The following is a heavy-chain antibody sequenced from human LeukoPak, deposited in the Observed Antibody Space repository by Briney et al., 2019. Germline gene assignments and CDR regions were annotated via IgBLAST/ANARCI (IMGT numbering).Heavy chain of an antibody. Sequence: PGGSLRLSCAASGFTVSSNYMSWVRQAPGKGLEWVSVIYSGGSTYYADSVNGRFTISRDNARTTLWLQMNSLRAEDTAVYYCAKSLWFGELFSYHDYWGQGNLVTVSS. V-gene: IGHV3-53*01. CDR3: AKSLWFGELFSYHDY. J-gene: IGHJ4*02. D-gene: IGHD3-10*01. CDR2: IYSGGST. CDR1: GFTVSSNY.